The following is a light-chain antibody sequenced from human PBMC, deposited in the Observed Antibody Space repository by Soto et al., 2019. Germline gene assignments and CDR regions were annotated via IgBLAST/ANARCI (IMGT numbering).Light chain of an antibody. V-gene: IGKV3-20*01. CDR2: TTS. CDR1: QTGTSSC. Sequence: EIVLTQSPDTLSLSPGERATLSCTTRQTGTSSCLARYQRKPGQAPRLLIHTTSTRATDIPDRFSGSGSGTDFTLTISRLQPEDFSVYYGQQCGGSPLFSFGPGTRVDV. CDR3: QQCGGSPLFS. J-gene: IGKJ3*01.